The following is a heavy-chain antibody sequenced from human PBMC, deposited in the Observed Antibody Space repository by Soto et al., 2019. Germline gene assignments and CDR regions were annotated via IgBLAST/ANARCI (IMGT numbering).Heavy chain of an antibody. CDR3: ARGSAMGVDY. CDR1: GFTFNTHW. V-gene: IGHV3-74*01. D-gene: IGHD1-26*01. CDR2: IYFDGITT. Sequence: EVQLVESGGGVVQPGGSLRLSCTASGFTFNTHWMHWVRQAPGKGLVWVSRIYFDGITTNYADYVKGRLTVSRDNAKNTVYLHVNTLRDEDTAVYYCARGSAMGVDYWGQGTLVTVSS. J-gene: IGHJ4*02.